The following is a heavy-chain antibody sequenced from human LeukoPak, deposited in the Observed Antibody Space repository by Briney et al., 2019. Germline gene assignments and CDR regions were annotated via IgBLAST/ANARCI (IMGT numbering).Heavy chain of an antibody. CDR1: GFSLSTGGVG. CDR2: IYWDDDK. Sequence: SGPTLVNPTQTLTLTCTFSGFSLSTGGVGVGWIRQPPGKALEWLAVIYWDDDKRHSPSLKSRLTITKDTSKNQVVLTMPNMDPVDTATYYCAHKEYYALGSLGDSFDYWGQGTLVTVSS. D-gene: IGHD3-10*01. CDR3: AHKEYYALGSLGDSFDY. J-gene: IGHJ4*02. V-gene: IGHV2-5*02.